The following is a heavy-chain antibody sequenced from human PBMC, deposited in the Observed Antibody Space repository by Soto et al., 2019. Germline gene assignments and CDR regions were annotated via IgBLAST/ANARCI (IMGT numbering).Heavy chain of an antibody. Sequence: QVQLVQSGAEVKKPGASVKVSCKASGYTFTSYGISWVRQAPGQGLEWMGWISAYNGNTNYAQKLQGRVTMTTDTSSRTAYTELRSLRSDDTAVYYCARVPVPMDTAMASNYYSSGMDVWGRGPTVTVSS. J-gene: IGHJ6*02. D-gene: IGHD5-18*01. CDR2: ISAYNGNT. V-gene: IGHV1-18*04. CDR1: GYTFTSYG. CDR3: ARVPVPMDTAMASNYYSSGMDV.